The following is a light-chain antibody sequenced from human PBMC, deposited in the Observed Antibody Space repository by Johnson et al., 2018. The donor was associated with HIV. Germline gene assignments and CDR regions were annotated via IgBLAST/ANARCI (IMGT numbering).Light chain of an antibody. Sequence: QSVLTQPPSVSAASGQKVTISCSGSSSNIGNNYVSWYQQLPGTAPKLLIYDNNKRPSGIPDRFSGSKSGTSATLCITGLQTGDEADYFCGAWDSSLSAYVLGTGTKVTVL. CDR2: DNN. CDR3: GAWDSSLSAYV. V-gene: IGLV1-51*01. CDR1: SSNIGNNY. J-gene: IGLJ1*01.